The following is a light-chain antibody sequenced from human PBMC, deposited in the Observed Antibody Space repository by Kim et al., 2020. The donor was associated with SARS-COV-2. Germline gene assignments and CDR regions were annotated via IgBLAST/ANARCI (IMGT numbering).Light chain of an antibody. CDR3: QQYNSYSHT. CDR2: GAS. CDR1: QDISNY. Sequence: DIQMTQSPSTLSASVGDRVTITCRVSQDISNYLAWFQQKPGKAPKLLIYGASTLQIGVPSRFGGSGSGTEFTLTISSLQSEDFATYYCQQYNSYSHTFGQGTKLEI. V-gene: IGKV1-16*01. J-gene: IGKJ2*01.